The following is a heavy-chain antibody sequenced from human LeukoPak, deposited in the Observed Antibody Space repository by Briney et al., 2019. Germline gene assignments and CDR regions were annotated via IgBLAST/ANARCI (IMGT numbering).Heavy chain of an antibody. Sequence: PGGSLTLSCAASGFTFSTYSMNWVRQAPGKGLQWVSSISSSSRYIYYADSVKGRFTISRDNAKNSLYLQMNSLRAEDTAVYYCSRDRGDSGSDHFDYWGQGTLVTVSS. CDR3: SRDRGDSGSDHFDY. CDR1: GFTFSTYS. V-gene: IGHV3-21*01. J-gene: IGHJ4*02. D-gene: IGHD1-26*01. CDR2: ISSSSRYI.